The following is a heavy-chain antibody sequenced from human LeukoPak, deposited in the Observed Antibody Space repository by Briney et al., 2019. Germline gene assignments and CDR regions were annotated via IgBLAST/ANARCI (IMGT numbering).Heavy chain of an antibody. J-gene: IGHJ4*02. CDR1: EYTFSSYD. CDR2: MNPKSGNT. D-gene: IGHD6-6*01. CDR3: ASGSSL. V-gene: IGHV1-8*01. Sequence: ASVKVSCKASEYTFSSYDINWVRQATGQGLDWMGWMNPKSGNTGYLQKFQGRFTMTRNTSISIAYMEVSSLKSEDTAVYYCASGSSLWGQGTLVTVTS.